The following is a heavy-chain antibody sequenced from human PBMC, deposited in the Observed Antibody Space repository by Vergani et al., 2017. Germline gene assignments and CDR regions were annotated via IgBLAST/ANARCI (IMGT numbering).Heavy chain of an antibody. V-gene: IGHV4-59*01. CDR2: SYYSGST. CDR1: GGSISSYY. D-gene: IGHD1-26*01. Sequence: QVQLQESGPGLVKPSETLSLTCTVSGGSISSYYWSWIRQPPGKGLGWIGYSYYSGSTNYNPSLKSRVTISVDTTKNQCSLKLSSVTAADTAVDYCASEGAGRGAFDIWGQGTMVTVSS. J-gene: IGHJ3*02. CDR3: ASEGAGRGAFDI.